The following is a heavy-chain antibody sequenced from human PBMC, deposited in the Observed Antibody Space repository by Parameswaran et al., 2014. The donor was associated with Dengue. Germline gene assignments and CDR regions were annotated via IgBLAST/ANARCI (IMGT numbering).Heavy chain of an antibody. V-gene: IGHV1-3*01. J-gene: IGHJ5*02. Sequence: WVRQAPGQRLEWMGWINAGKGNTKYSHKFQGRVTITRDTSASTAYLEVSSLRSEDTAVYYCVRDGDEDTDLVRWFDPWGQGTLVTVSS. CDR3: VRDGDEDTDLVRWFDP. D-gene: IGHD5-18*01. CDR2: INAGKGNT.